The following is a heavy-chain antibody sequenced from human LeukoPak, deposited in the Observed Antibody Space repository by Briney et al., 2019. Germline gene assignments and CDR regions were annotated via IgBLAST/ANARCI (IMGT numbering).Heavy chain of an antibody. CDR1: GFTVSSNY. V-gene: IGHV3-66*02. D-gene: IGHD6-6*01. CDR2: IYSGGST. CDR3: ARRHYSSSSYYFDY. J-gene: IGHJ4*02. Sequence: GGSLRLSCAASGFTVSSNYMSWVRQAPGKGLEWVSVIYSGGSTYYADSVKGRFTITRDNSKNTLYLQMNSLRAEDTAVYYCARRHYSSSSYYFDYWGQGTLVTVSS.